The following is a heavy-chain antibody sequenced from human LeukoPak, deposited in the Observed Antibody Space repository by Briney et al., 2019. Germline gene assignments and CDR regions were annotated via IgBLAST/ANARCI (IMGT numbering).Heavy chain of an antibody. CDR2: INPNSGGT. Sequence: ASVKVSCTAFGYTFTGYYMHWVRQAPGQGLEWMGWINPNSGGTNYAQKFQGRVTMTRDTSISTAYMELSRLRSDDTAVYYCARVAVAGARVGTYYFDYWGQGTLVTVSS. D-gene: IGHD6-19*01. CDR1: GYTFTGYY. CDR3: ARVAVAGARVGTYYFDY. V-gene: IGHV1-2*02. J-gene: IGHJ4*02.